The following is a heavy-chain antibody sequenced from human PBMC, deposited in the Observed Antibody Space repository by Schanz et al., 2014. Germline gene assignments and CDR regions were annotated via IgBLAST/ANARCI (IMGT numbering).Heavy chain of an antibody. CDR1: GFIFNDYY. J-gene: IGHJ4*02. V-gene: IGHV3-11*04. CDR3: ARDKGGYYPFDY. Sequence: QVQLVESGGGLVKPGGSLRLSCAASGFIFNDYYMNWIRQAPGKGLEWLSYISSSGSTIYYADSVKGRFTISRDNAKNSVYLQMNSLRAEDTAVYYCARDKGGYYPFDYWGQGTLVTVSS. D-gene: IGHD3-3*01. CDR2: ISSSGSTI.